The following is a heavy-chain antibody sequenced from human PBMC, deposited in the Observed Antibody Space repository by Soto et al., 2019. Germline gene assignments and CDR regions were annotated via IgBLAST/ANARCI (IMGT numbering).Heavy chain of an antibody. Sequence: PGGSLRLSCAASGSTLNGYPINWVRQVPGKGLEWVSVITGSGSNTYYADSVKGRFTISRDNSKNTLHLQMIGLRVEDTAIYYCAKAASGSPCSWFDPWGQGTLVTVSS. CDR1: GSTLNGYP. CDR2: ITGSGSNT. D-gene: IGHD1-26*01. CDR3: AKAASGSPCSWFDP. J-gene: IGHJ5*02. V-gene: IGHV3-23*01.